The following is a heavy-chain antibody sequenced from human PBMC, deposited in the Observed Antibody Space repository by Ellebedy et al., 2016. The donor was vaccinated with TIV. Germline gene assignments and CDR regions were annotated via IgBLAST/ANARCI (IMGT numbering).Heavy chain of an antibody. Sequence: PGGSLRLSCAASGFTFSSYGMHWVRQAPGKGLEWVAFIRYDGSNKYYADSVKGRFTISRDNSKNTLYLQMNSLRAEDTAVYYCAKAASDSSGYYGYWGQGTLVTVSS. CDR1: GFTFSSYG. CDR2: IRYDGSNK. V-gene: IGHV3-30*02. CDR3: AKAASDSSGYYGY. D-gene: IGHD3-22*01. J-gene: IGHJ4*02.